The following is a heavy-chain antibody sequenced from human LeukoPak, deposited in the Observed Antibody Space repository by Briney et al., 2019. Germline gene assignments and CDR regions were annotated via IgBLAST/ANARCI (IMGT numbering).Heavy chain of an antibody. CDR1: GYTFTSYG. Sequence: ASVKVSCKASGYTFTSYGISWVRQAPGQGLEWMGWISAYNGNTNYAQKLQGRVTMTTDTSTSTAYMELRRLRSDDTAVYYCASGYSGYERLARWGQGTLVTVSS. CDR2: ISAYNGNT. CDR3: ASGYSGYERLAR. V-gene: IGHV1-18*01. J-gene: IGHJ4*02. D-gene: IGHD5-12*01.